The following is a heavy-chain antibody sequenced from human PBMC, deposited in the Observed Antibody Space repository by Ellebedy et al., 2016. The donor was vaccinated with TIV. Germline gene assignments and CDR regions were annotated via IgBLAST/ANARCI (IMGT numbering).Heavy chain of an antibody. CDR3: AIFEGGLKRFDP. D-gene: IGHD3-16*01. J-gene: IGHJ5*02. V-gene: IGHV1-69*13. CDR2: IIPIFGTA. CDR1: GYTFTSYA. Sequence: SVKVSCXASGYTFTSYAMHWVRQAPGQGLEWMGGIIPIFGTANYAQKFQGRVTITADESTSTAYMELSSLRSEDTAVYYCAIFEGGLKRFDPWGQGTLVTVSS.